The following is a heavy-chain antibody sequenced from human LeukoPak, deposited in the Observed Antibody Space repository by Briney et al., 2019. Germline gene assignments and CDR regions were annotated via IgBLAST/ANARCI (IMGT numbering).Heavy chain of an antibody. CDR3: AGGSHIAEAGGAPHRGQFDS. V-gene: IGHV1-2*04. CDR2: INPKSGGT. Sequence: GASVKVSCKASGYTFTGYYMHWVRQAPGQGLEWMGWINPKSGGTNHAQKFQGWVTMTRDTSISTAYMELSRLKSDDTAVYYCAGGSHIAEAGGAPHRGQFDSWGQGTLVTVSS. J-gene: IGHJ4*02. D-gene: IGHD6-13*01. CDR1: GYTFTGYY.